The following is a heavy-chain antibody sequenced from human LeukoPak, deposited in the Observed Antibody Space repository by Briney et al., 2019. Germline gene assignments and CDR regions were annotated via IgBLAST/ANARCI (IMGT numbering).Heavy chain of an antibody. CDR1: GYTFTAYY. CDR2: IDPKSGGT. CDR3: ARGVAASGGRWFDP. D-gene: IGHD2-15*01. Sequence: ASVKVSCKPSGYTFTAYYIHWVRQAPGQGLEWMGWIDPKSGGTSYAQKFPGRVTMTRDTSITTAYMELSSLRSNDTAVYYCARGVAASGGRWFDPWGQGTLVTVSS. V-gene: IGHV1-2*02. J-gene: IGHJ5*02.